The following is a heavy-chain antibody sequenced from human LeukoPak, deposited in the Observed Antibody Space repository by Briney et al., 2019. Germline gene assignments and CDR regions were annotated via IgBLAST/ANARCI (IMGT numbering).Heavy chain of an antibody. CDR3: ARYPIPVGPNDWFDP. D-gene: IGHD1-26*01. CDR2: IYTRGST. CDR1: GYSISSGSYY. Sequence: SQTLSLTCTVSGYSISSGSYYWSWIRQPAGKGLEWIGRIYTRGSTNYNPSLKSRVTISVDTSKNQLSLRLSSVTAADTAVYYCARYPIPVGPNDWFDPWGQGTLVTVSS. V-gene: IGHV4-61*02. J-gene: IGHJ5*02.